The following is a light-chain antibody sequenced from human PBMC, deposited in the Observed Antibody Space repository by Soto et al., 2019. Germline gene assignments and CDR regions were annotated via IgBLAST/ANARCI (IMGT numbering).Light chain of an antibody. Sequence: DIQMTQSPSTLSASVGDRVTITCRASQSIKSWLAWYQQKPWKAPKLLIYEASSLESGVPSRFGGSGSGTEFTLTISSLQPDDFATYYCQQYNTYSWTFGQGTKVEIK. J-gene: IGKJ1*01. CDR1: QSIKSW. CDR3: QQYNTYSWT. CDR2: EAS. V-gene: IGKV1-5*03.